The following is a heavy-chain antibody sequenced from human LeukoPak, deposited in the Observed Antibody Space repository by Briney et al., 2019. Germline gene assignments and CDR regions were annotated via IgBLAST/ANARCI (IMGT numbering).Heavy chain of an antibody. J-gene: IGHJ4*02. D-gene: IGHD6-6*01. Sequence: SGRSLRLSCAASGFTFSNYGMPWVRQAPGKGLEWVAVISYDGSNKYYVDSVKGRFTISRDNSKNTLYLQMNSLRAEDTAVYYCAKGLIATRDGDDYWGQGTLVTVSS. CDR3: AKGLIATRDGDDY. V-gene: IGHV3-30*18. CDR1: GFTFSNYG. CDR2: ISYDGSNK.